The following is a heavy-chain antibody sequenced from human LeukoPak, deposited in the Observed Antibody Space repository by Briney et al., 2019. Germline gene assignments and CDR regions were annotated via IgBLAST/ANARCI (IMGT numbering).Heavy chain of an antibody. J-gene: IGHJ4*02. CDR2: ISTSSSYI. Sequence: GGSLRLSCAASGFTFSSYSMNWVRQAPGKGLEWVSSISTSSSYIYYADSVKGRFTISRDNSKNTLYLQMNSLRAEDTAVYYCARVSGYGGNSDSDYWGQGTLVTVSS. D-gene: IGHD4-23*01. V-gene: IGHV3-21*01. CDR3: ARVSGYGGNSDSDY. CDR1: GFTFSSYS.